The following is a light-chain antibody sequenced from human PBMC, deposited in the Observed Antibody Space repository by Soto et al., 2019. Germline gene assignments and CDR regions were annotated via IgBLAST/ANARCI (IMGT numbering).Light chain of an antibody. V-gene: IGLV2-14*01. Sequence: QSALTQPASVSGSAEQSITISCTGTSSDVGGYNYVSWYQQHPGKAPKLMIYDVDNRPSGVSTRFSGSKSGNTASLTISGLQAEDEADYYCTSYTSINTLGVFGGGTKLTVL. CDR3: TSYTSINTLGV. CDR2: DVD. CDR1: SSDVGGYNY. J-gene: IGLJ2*01.